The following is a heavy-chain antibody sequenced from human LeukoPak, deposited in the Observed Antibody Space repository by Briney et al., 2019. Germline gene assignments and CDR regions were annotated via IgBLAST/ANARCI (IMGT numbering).Heavy chain of an antibody. CDR1: GYIFISYW. J-gene: IGHJ4*02. Sequence: GESLKISRKGSGYIFISYWIGWVRQMPGKGLEWMGIIYPGDSDTRYSPSFQGQVIISADRSISTAYLQWSSLKASDTAMYYCARRAYCGGDCYLDYWGQGTLVTVSS. CDR2: IYPGDSDT. V-gene: IGHV5-51*01. D-gene: IGHD2-21*02. CDR3: ARRAYCGGDCYLDY.